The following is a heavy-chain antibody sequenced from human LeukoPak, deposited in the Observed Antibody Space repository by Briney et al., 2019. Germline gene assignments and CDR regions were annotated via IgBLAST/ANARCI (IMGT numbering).Heavy chain of an antibody. J-gene: IGHJ3*02. D-gene: IGHD3-10*01. CDR3: ARDSMDLGNSDAFDI. V-gene: IGHV3-11*04. CDR1: GFTFSDYY. Sequence: GGSLRLSCVASGFTFSDYYMSWIRQAPGKGLEWVSYISSSGSTIYYADSVKGRFTISRDNAKNSLYLQMNSLRAEDTAVYYCARDSMDLGNSDAFDIWGQGTMVTVSS. CDR2: ISSSGSTI.